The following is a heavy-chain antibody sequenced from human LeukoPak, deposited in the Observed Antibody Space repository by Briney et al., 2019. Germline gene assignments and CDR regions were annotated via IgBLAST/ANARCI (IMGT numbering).Heavy chain of an antibody. CDR2: INGDGIGT. D-gene: IGHD1-26*01. CDR3: VRHYDY. CDR1: GFTFSSFY. Sequence: GGSLRLSCAASGFTFSSFYMHWVRHAPGRGPVWVARINGDGIGTSYADSVKGRFTISRDNAKNTLYLQMNSLRVEDTAVYFCVRHYDYWGQGTLVTVSS. V-gene: IGHV3-74*01. J-gene: IGHJ4*02.